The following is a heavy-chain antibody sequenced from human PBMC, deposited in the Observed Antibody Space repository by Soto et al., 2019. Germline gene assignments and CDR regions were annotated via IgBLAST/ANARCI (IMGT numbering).Heavy chain of an antibody. J-gene: IGHJ6*02. CDR1: GFTFSDYY. V-gene: IGHV3-30*18. D-gene: IGHD1-26*01. CDR3: AKDLDPIVGATKGYYYYGMDV. Sequence: PGGSLRLSCAASGFTFSDYYMSWVRQAPGKGLEWVAVISYDGSNKYYADSVKGRFTISRDNSKNTLYLQMNSLRAEDTAVYYCAKDLDPIVGATKGYYYYGMDVWGQGTTVTVSS. CDR2: ISYDGSNK.